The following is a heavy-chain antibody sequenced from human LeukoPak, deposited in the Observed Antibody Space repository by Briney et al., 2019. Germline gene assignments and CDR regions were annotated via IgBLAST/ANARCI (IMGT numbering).Heavy chain of an antibody. Sequence: SETLSLTCTVSGGSISSSSYYWGWIRQPPGKGLEWIGSIYYSGSTYYNPSLKSRVTISVDMSKNQFSLKLSSVTAADTAVYYCARTPYYYDSSGYYPSWFDPWGQGTLVTVSS. J-gene: IGHJ5*02. D-gene: IGHD3-22*01. CDR2: IYYSGST. CDR1: GGSISSSSYY. CDR3: ARTPYYYDSSGYYPSWFDP. V-gene: IGHV4-39*01.